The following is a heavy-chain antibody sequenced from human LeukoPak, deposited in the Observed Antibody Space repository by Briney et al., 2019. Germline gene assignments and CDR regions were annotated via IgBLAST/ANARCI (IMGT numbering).Heavy chain of an antibody. CDR2: IYYSGNT. V-gene: IGHV4-30-4*01. CDR3: ACVTGLYYFDF. D-gene: IGHD1-20*01. CDR1: GGSIRSGDYY. Sequence: SQTLSLTCAVSGGSIRSGDYYWSWAPQPPGKGLEWIGHIYYSGNTYYHPSLKSRVAISVDTSKNQFSLKLSSVTAADTAVYYCACVTGLYYFDFWGQGTLVTVSS. J-gene: IGHJ4*02.